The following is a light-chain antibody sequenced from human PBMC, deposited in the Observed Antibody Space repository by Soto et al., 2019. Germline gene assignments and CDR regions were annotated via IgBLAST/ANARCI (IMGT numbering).Light chain of an antibody. V-gene: IGLV2-11*01. Sequence: QSALTQPRSVSGSPGQSVTISCTGTSSDVGGYNFVSWYQHHPGKAPKLMIYDVSKRPSGVPDRFSGYKSGSTAFLTISGLQAEDESDYYCCSYAGIYTVVFGGGIKLTVL. CDR1: SSDVGGYNF. J-gene: IGLJ3*02. CDR3: CSYAGIYTVV. CDR2: DVS.